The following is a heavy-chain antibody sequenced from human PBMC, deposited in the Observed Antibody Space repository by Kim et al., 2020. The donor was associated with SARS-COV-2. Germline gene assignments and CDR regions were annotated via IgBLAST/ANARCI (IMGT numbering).Heavy chain of an antibody. D-gene: IGHD3-10*01. CDR2: IYFSGNT. CDR3: VRHPSNYDGSGSYYYFFYGMDV. Sequence: TLSLTCTVSGGSISTSSYYWGWIRQPPGKGLEWIGTIYFSGNTYYNPSLKSRVAISVDTSKNQFSLKLNSMTAADTAVYYCVRHPSNYDGSGSYYYFFYGMDVWGQGTTVTVSS. CDR1: GGSISTSSYY. J-gene: IGHJ6*02. V-gene: IGHV4-39*01.